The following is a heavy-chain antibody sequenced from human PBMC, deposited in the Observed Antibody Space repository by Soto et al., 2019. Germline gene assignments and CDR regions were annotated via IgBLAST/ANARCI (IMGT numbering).Heavy chain of an antibody. J-gene: IGHJ4*02. Sequence: GSLRLSCAGSGFTFDDHTMHWVRQVAGKGLEWVSLITWDGESSFYADSVKGRFTISRDNNNRSLFLQMNSLRIEDTALYYCAKEKNRIFDFWGQGTLVTVSS. CDR2: ITWDGESS. V-gene: IGHV3-43*01. CDR1: GFTFDDHT. CDR3: AKEKNRIFDF.